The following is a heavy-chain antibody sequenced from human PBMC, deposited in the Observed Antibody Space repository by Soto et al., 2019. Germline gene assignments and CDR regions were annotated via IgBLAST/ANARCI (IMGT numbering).Heavy chain of an antibody. Sequence: SETLSLTCAVYGGSFSGYFWTWIRQAPGKGLEWIGKINHSGGTNYNSSLKSRVTISVDTSKNHFSLEVTSVTAADTASYYCARLSGGYGMDVWGQGTTVTVSS. J-gene: IGHJ6*02. V-gene: IGHV4-34*01. D-gene: IGHD3-10*01. CDR1: GGSFSGYF. CDR3: ARLSGGYGMDV. CDR2: INHSGGT.